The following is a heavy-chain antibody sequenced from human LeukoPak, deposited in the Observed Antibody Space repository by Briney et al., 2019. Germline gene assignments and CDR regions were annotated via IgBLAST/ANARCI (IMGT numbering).Heavy chain of an antibody. V-gene: IGHV4-59*11. J-gene: IGHJ4*02. D-gene: IGHD3-10*01. CDR3: ARGSGQWGFDS. CDR2: IYYSGST. CDR1: GGSISSHY. Sequence: SETLSLTCTVSGGSISSHYWSWIRQPPGRTLEWIGYIYYSGSTNYNPSLRSRVTISVDSSKNQFSLKLSSVTAADTAVYYCARGSGQWGFDSWGQGTLVTVSS.